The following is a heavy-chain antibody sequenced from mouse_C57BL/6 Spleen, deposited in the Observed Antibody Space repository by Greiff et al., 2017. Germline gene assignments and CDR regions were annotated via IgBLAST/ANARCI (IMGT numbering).Heavy chain of an antibody. D-gene: IGHD1-1*01. J-gene: IGHJ1*03. CDR3: ARDPLRGYFDV. V-gene: IGHV3-6*01. CDR2: IRYAGSN. CDR1: GYSITSGYY. Sequence: EVKLLESGPGLVKPSQSLSLTCSVTGYSITSGYYWNWIRQFPGNKLEWMGNIRYAGSNNYNPSLKNRISITRDTSKNQFFLKLNSVTTEDTATYYCARDPLRGYFDVWGTGTTVTVSS.